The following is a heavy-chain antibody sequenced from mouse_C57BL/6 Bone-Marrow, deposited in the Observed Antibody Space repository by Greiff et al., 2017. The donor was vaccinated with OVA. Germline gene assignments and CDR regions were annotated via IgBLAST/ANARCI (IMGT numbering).Heavy chain of an antibody. CDR3: ARGAGLRRLGDY. Sequence: DVKLVESGPGLVKPSQSLSLTCSVTGYSITRGYYWNWIRQFPGNKLEWMGYISYDGSNNYNPSLKNRISITRDTSKNQFFLKLNSVTTEDTATYYCARGAGLRRLGDYWGQGTSVTVSS. CDR1: GYSITRGYY. V-gene: IGHV3-6*01. D-gene: IGHD1-2*01. J-gene: IGHJ4*01. CDR2: ISYDGSN.